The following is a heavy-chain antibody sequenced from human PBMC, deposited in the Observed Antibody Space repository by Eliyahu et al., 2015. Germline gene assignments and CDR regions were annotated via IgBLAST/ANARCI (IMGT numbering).Heavy chain of an antibody. Sequence: EGLEWIGYIYYSGSTNYNPSLKSRVTISVDTSKNQFSLKLSSVTAADTAVYYCARDPSPLMSGSYYGWYFDLWGPGPLVTVSS. CDR2: IYYSGST. V-gene: IGHV4-59*01. CDR3: ARDPSPLMSGSYYGWYFDL. J-gene: IGHJ2*01. D-gene: IGHD1-26*01.